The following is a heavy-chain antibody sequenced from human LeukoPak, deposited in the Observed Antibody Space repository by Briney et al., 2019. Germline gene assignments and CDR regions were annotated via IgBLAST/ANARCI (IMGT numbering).Heavy chain of an antibody. V-gene: IGHV4-59*01. Sequence: SETLSLTCTVSGGSISTYYWSWIRLPPGRGLEWIAYIYFTGRTQYNPSLKSRVTISEDTSKNQFSLRLSAVSPANTAVYDCARGGYDSDFDCWSQGTLVTASS. CDR2: IYFTGRT. CDR1: GGSISTYY. CDR3: ARGGYDSDFDC. D-gene: IGHD3-3*01. J-gene: IGHJ4*02.